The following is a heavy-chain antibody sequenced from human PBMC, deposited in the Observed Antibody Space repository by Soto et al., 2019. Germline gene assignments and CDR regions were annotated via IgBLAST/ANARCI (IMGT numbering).Heavy chain of an antibody. CDR2: IYSGGST. J-gene: IGHJ4*02. V-gene: IGHV3-66*01. CDR3: ARYSSGWGNTYFDY. Sequence: EVQLVESGGGLVQPGGSLRLSCAASGFTVSSNYMSWVRQAPGKGLEWVSVIYSGGSTYYADSVKGRFTISRDNSKNTLYLQMHSMRTEDTAGYYCARYSSGWGNTYFDYWGQGTLVTVSS. CDR1: GFTVSSNY. D-gene: IGHD6-19*01.